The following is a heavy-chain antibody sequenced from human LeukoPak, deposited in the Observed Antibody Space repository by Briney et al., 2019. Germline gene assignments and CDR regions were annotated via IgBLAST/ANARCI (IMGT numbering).Heavy chain of an antibody. CDR3: ARGFSGSGSYYRSPPFDY. V-gene: IGHV1-69*05. Sequence: ASVKVSCKASGGTFSSYAISWVRQAPGEGLEWMGRIIPIFGTANYAQKFQGRVTITTDESTSTAYMELSSLRSEDTAVYSCARGFSGSGSYYRSPPFDYWGQGTLVTVSS. J-gene: IGHJ4*02. CDR2: IIPIFGTA. D-gene: IGHD3-10*01. CDR1: GGTFSSYA.